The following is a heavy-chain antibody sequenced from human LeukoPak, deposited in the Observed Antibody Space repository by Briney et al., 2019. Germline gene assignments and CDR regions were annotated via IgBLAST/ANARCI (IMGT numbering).Heavy chain of an antibody. CDR3: ARLALEGLDY. D-gene: IGHD3-3*01. CDR1: GGTFSSYA. CDR2: IIPIFGTA. V-gene: IGHV1-69*05. Sequence: SVKVSCKASGGTFSSYAISWVRQAPGQGLEWMGGIIPIFGTANYAQKFQGRVTITTDESTSTAYMELRSLRSDDTAVYYCARLALEGLDYWGQGTLVTVSS. J-gene: IGHJ4*02.